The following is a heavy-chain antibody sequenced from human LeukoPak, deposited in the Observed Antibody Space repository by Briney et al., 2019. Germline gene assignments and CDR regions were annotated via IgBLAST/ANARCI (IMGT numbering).Heavy chain of an antibody. CDR2: IYHSRST. D-gene: IGHD4-17*01. J-gene: IGHJ4*02. CDR3: ARGSYGDYADY. V-gene: IGHV4-30-2*01. CDR1: GGSISSGGYS. Sequence: SETLSLTCAVSGGSISSGGYSWSWIRQPPGKGLEWIRYIYHSRSTYYNPSLKSRVTISVDRSKNQFSLKLSSVTAADTAVYYCARGSYGDYADYWGQGTLVTVSS.